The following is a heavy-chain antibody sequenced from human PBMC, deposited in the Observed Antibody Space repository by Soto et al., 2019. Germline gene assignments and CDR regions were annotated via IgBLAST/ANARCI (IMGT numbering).Heavy chain of an antibody. D-gene: IGHD3-10*01. V-gene: IGHV1-18*04. CDR3: ARYSDYGPGLNYYYYYGMDV. J-gene: IGHJ6*02. CDR2: ISAYNGNT. Sequence: GASVKVSCKASGYTFTSYGISWVRQAPGQGLEWMGWISAYNGNTNCAQKLQGRVTMTTGTSTSTAYMELRSLRSDDTAVYYCARYSDYGPGLNYYYYYGMDVWGQGTTVTVSS. CDR1: GYTFTSYG.